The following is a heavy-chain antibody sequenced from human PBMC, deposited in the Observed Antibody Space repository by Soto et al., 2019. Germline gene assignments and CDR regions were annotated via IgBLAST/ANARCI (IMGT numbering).Heavy chain of an antibody. D-gene: IGHD1-7*01. J-gene: IGHJ5*02. CDR2: IWYDGSNK. V-gene: IGHV3-33*08. Sequence: PGGSLRLSCAASGFTFSSYAMHWVRQAPGKGLEWVAVIWYDGSNKYYADSVKGRFTISRDNSKNTLYLQMNSLRAEDTAVYYCARDPVPHQAKLELPVGWFDPWGQGTLVTVSS. CDR3: ARDPVPHQAKLELPVGWFDP. CDR1: GFTFSSYA.